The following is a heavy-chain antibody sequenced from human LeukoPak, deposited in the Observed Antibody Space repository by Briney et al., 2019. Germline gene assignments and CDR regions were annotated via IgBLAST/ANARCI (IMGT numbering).Heavy chain of an antibody. Sequence: GASVKVSCKASGYTFTRYGFSWVRQAPGQGLEWMGWISAYNGNTKYVEKFQGRVTMTRDTSISTAYMELSRLRSDDTAVYYCARDRGYSSSTYYFDYWGQGTLVTVSS. CDR1: GYTFTRYG. CDR2: ISAYNGNT. CDR3: ARDRGYSSSTYYFDY. J-gene: IGHJ4*02. D-gene: IGHD6-13*01. V-gene: IGHV1-18*01.